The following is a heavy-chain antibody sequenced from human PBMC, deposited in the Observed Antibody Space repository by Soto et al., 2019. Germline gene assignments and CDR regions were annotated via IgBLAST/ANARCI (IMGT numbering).Heavy chain of an antibody. J-gene: IGHJ6*02. CDR3: ASISNGPWYHNAMDL. D-gene: IGHD2-15*01. Sequence: QVQLVQSGTEVRKPGSSVKVSCKASEDSFSSYPVSWVRQAPGQGLEWMGEIVPMFGSLKSAKKIQDRLAISADKSTTTVYLELSSLRSEDTAVYYCASISNGPWYHNAMDLWGQGTTVIVSS. CDR2: IVPMFGSL. CDR1: EDSFSSYP. V-gene: IGHV1-69*06.